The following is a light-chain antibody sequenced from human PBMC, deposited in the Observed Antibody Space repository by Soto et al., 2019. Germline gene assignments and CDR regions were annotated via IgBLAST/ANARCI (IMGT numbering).Light chain of an antibody. Sequence: EIVMTQSPATLSGSPGERATLSCRASPSVTNYLAWYQQKPGQPPRLLIYGAFNRAAGIPARFSGSGSGTDFTLTISSLEPEDSAVYYCQQRNIWPPVTFGQGTRLEIK. CDR2: GAF. CDR3: QQRNIWPPVT. V-gene: IGKV3-11*01. J-gene: IGKJ5*01. CDR1: PSVTNY.